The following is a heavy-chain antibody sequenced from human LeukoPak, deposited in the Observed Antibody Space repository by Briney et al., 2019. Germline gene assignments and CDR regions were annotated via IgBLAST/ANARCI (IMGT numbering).Heavy chain of an antibody. CDR2: IYYSGST. CDR1: GGSISSSSYY. CDR3: ARDRGDYGDYRLGGDYYYMDV. D-gene: IGHD4-17*01. V-gene: IGHV4-39*07. J-gene: IGHJ6*03. Sequence: SETLSLTCTVSGGSISSSSYYWGWIRQPPGKGLEWIGSIYYSGSTYYNPSLKSRVTISVDTSKNQFSLKLSSVTAADTAVYYWARDRGDYGDYRLGGDYYYMDVWGKGTTVTVSS.